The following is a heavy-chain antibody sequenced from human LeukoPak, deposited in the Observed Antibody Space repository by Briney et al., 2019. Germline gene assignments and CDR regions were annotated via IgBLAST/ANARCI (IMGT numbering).Heavy chain of an antibody. V-gene: IGHV3-21*01. J-gene: IGHJ4*02. CDR3: ARAPRAARPQGGDY. D-gene: IGHD6-6*01. Sequence: PGGSLRLSCAASGFTFSSYSMNWVRQAPGKGLEWVSSISSSSSYIYYADSVKGRFTISRDNAKNSLYLQMNSLRAEDTAVYYCARAPRAARPQGGDYWGQGTLVTVSS. CDR2: ISSSSSYI. CDR1: GFTFSSYS.